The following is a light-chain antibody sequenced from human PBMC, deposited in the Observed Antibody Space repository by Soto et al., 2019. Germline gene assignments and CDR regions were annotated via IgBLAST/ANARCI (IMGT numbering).Light chain of an antibody. CDR3: QQYNNWPPWT. J-gene: IGKJ1*01. Sequence: EMVMTQSPATLSVSPGERATLSCRASQSVSSSLAWYQQKPGQAPRLLIYGASTRATGIPARFSGSGSGTEFTLYISSLKSEDLAVYYCQQYNNWPPWTFGQGTKVE. CDR2: GAS. V-gene: IGKV3-15*01. CDR1: QSVSSS.